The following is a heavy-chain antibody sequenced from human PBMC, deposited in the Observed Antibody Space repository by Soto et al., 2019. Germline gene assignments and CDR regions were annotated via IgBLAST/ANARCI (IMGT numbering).Heavy chain of an antibody. CDR2: ISAYNGDT. D-gene: IGHD2-2*01. V-gene: IGHV1-18*01. CDR1: GYTFTSYG. J-gene: IGHJ5*02. Sequence: QVQLVQSGAEVKKPGASVKVSCKASGYTFTSYGITWVRQAPGQGLEWMGWISAYNGDTNYAQKLQGRVTMTTDTSTSTAYMELRSLRFDDTAVYYCARVSVIAPRTMPHKNWFDPCGQGTLGTVSS. CDR3: ARVSVIAPRTMPHKNWFDP.